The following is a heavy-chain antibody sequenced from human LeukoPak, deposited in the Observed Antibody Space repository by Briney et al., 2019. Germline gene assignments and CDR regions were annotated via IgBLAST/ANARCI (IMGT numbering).Heavy chain of an antibody. Sequence: GGSLRLSCAASGFTFSSYWMSWVRQAPGKGLEWVANIKQDGSEKYYVDSVKGRFTISRDNAKNSLYLQMNSLRAEDTAVYYCARGYCSSTSCLLGYYYYMDVWGKGTTVTVSS. J-gene: IGHJ6*03. V-gene: IGHV3-7*01. D-gene: IGHD2-2*01. CDR2: IKQDGSEK. CDR3: ARGYCSSTSCLLGYYYYMDV. CDR1: GFTFSSYW.